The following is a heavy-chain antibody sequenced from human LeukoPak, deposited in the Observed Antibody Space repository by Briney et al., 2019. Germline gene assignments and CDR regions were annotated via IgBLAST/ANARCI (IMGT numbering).Heavy chain of an antibody. CDR2: MNPNSGNT. CDR3: ARAPYCSSTSCSGADY. CDR1: GYTFTSYD. V-gene: IGHV1-8*01. D-gene: IGHD2-2*01. J-gene: IGHJ4*02. Sequence: ASVKVSCKASGYTFTSYDINWVRQATGQGLEWMGWMNPNSGNTGYAQKFQGRVTMTRNTSISTAYMELSSLRSEDTAVYYCARAPYCSSTSCSGADYWGQGTLVTVSS.